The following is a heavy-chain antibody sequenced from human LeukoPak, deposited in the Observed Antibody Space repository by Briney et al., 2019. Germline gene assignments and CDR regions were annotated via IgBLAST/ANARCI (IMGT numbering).Heavy chain of an antibody. D-gene: IGHD3-3*01. J-gene: IGHJ4*02. CDR1: GGSISSGSYY. CDR2: IYTSGST. V-gene: IGHV4-61*02. Sequence: SQTLSLTCTVSGGSISSGSYYWRWIRQPAGKGLEWIGRIYTSGSTNYNPSLKSRVTISVDTSKNQFSLKLSSVTAADTAVYYCARGRPSYDFWSGYLFDYWGQGTLVTVSS. CDR3: ARGRPSYDFWSGYLFDY.